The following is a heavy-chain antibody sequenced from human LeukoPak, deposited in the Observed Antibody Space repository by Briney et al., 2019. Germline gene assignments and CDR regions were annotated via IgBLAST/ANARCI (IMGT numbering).Heavy chain of an antibody. CDR3: ARGQADYDFWSGYRPFDY. CDR1: GGSISSSSYY. D-gene: IGHD3-3*01. Sequence: SETLSLTCTVSGGSISSSSYYWGWIRQPPGKGLEWIGSIYYSGSTYYNPSLKSRVTISVDTSKNQFSLKLSSVTAADTAVYYCARGQADYDFWSGYRPFDYWGQGTLVTVSS. CDR2: IYYSGST. V-gene: IGHV4-39*07. J-gene: IGHJ4*02.